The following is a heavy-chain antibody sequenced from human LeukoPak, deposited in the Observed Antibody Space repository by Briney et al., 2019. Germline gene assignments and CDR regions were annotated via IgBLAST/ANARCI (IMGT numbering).Heavy chain of an antibody. CDR3: ARDRSTGIAVVNWFDP. V-gene: IGHV1-18*01. CDR2: ISAYNGKT. D-gene: IGHD6-19*01. CDR1: GYTFTSYG. J-gene: IGHJ5*02. Sequence: ASVKVSCKASGYTFTSYGISWVRQAPGQGLEWMGWISAYNGKTNYAQKLQGRVTMTTDTSTNTAYMELRSLRSDGTAVYYCARDRSTGIAVVNWFDPWGQGTLVTVSS.